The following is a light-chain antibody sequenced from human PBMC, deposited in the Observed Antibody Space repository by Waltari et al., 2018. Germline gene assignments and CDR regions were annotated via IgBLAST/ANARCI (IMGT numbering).Light chain of an antibody. J-gene: IGKJ5*01. Sequence: VLTQSPATLSLSPGEGATLSCRTSQSVRTYFAWYQQKPGQPPSLLISDASNRATGVPARFSGSGSGTDFTLTISSVQPEDFAVYYCQQRGTWPISFGQGTRLEIK. CDR2: DAS. CDR1: QSVRTY. V-gene: IGKV3-11*01. CDR3: QQRGTWPIS.